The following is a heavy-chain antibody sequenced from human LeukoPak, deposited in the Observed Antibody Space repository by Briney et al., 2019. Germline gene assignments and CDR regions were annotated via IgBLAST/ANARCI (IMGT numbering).Heavy chain of an antibody. CDR2: MNPNSGNT. CDR1: GYTFTSYD. D-gene: IGHD4-17*01. J-gene: IGHJ4*02. Sequence: ASVKVSCKASGYTFTSYDINWVPQATGQGLEWMGWMNPNSGNTGYAQKFQGRVTITRNTSISTAYMELSSLRSEDTAVYYCASPIAVTTAFDYWGQGTLVTVSS. V-gene: IGHV1-8*03. CDR3: ASPIAVTTAFDY.